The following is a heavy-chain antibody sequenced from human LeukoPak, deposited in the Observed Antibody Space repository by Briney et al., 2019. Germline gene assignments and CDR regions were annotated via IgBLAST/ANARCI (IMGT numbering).Heavy chain of an antibody. D-gene: IGHD6-19*01. CDR3: ARAGHSSGYYYYMDV. J-gene: IGHJ6*03. CDR2: IYYSGST. V-gene: IGHV4-59*01. Sequence: SETLSLTCTVSGGSISSYYWGWIRQPPGEGLEGIGYIYYSGSTTYNPSLKSRVTILVDTSKNKFSLKLSSVPAADTAVYYCARAGHSSGYYYYMDVWGKGTTVTVSS. CDR1: GGSISSYY.